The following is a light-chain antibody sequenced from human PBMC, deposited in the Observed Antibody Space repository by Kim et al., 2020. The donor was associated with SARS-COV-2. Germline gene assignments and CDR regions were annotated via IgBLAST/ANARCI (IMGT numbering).Light chain of an antibody. CDR2: TNN. CDR1: RSNVKTNY. J-gene: IGLJ1*01. Sequence: QSVLTQPPSASGTPGQRVTISCSGSRSNVKTNYVYWFQYLPGTAPKLLIYTNNQRPSGVPDRFSGSKSGTSASLAISGLRSEDEADYYCAAWDDSLSGFVFGAGTKVTVL. CDR3: AAWDDSLSGFV. V-gene: IGLV1-47*02.